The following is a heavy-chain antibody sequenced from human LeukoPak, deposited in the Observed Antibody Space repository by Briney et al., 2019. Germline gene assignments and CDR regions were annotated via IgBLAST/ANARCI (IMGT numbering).Heavy chain of an antibody. D-gene: IGHD3-9*01. V-gene: IGHV1-69*13. CDR2: IIPIFGTA. Sequence: SVKVSCKASGGTFSSYAISWVRQAPGQGLEWMGGIIPIFGTASYAQKFQGRVTITADESTSTAYMELSSLRSEDTAVYYCARSAVLRYFDWLFGYWGQGTLVTVSS. J-gene: IGHJ4*02. CDR3: ARSAVLRYFDWLFGY. CDR1: GGTFSSYA.